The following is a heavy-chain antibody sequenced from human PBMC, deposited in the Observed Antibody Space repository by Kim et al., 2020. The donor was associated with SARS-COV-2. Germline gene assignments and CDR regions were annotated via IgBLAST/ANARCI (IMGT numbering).Heavy chain of an antibody. D-gene: IGHD3-10*01. CDR1: GFTFSSYA. V-gene: IGHV3-23*01. J-gene: IGHJ1*01. CDR3: AKDKYYGSGNPNRPGPPEYFQH. CDR2: ISGSGGST. Sequence: GGSLRLSCAASGFTFSSYAMSWVRQAPGKGLEWVSAISGSGGSTYYADSVKGRFTISRDNSKNTLYLQMNSLRAEDTAVYYCAKDKYYGSGNPNRPGPPEYFQHWGQGTLVTVSS.